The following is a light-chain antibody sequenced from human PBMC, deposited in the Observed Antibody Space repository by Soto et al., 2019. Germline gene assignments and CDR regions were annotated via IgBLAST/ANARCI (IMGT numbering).Light chain of an antibody. J-gene: IGLJ2*01. V-gene: IGLV1-44*01. Sequence: QSVLTQPPSTSGTPGQRVTISCSGSSSNIGSNTVHWYQQIPGTAPKLLNYTNNQRSSGVSDRFSGSKSDTSASLVISGLQSEDEADYYCATWDNGLTGVVFGGGTKLTVL. CDR2: TNN. CDR1: SSNIGSNT. CDR3: ATWDNGLTGVV.